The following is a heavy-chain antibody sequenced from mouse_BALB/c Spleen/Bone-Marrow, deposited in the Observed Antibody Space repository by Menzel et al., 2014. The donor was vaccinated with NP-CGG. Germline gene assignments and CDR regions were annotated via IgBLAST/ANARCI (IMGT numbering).Heavy chain of an antibody. CDR1: GYTFTSYY. CDR3: ARGGYDGAWFAY. CDR2: IYPGNVNT. J-gene: IGHJ3*01. Sequence: QVQLKQSGPELVKPGPSVRISCKASGYTFTSYYIHWVKQRSGQGLEWIGWIYPGNVNTNYNEKFKGKATLTADKSSSTAYMQLSSLTSEDSAVYFCARGGYDGAWFAYWGQGTLVTVSA. V-gene: IGHV1S56*01. D-gene: IGHD2-14*01.